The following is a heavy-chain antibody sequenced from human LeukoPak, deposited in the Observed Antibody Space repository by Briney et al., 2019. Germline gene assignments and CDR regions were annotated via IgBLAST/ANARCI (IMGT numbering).Heavy chain of an antibody. D-gene: IGHD2/OR15-2a*01. CDR2: ISSSAGTL. CDR1: GFTFSTFS. Sequence: GGSLRLSCAASGFTFSTFSMYWVRQAPGKGLEWVSSISSSAGTLYYADSVKGRFTISRDNAKNSLFLQMNSLGAEDTAVYYCARGGFFSDCWGQGTLVTVSS. V-gene: IGHV3-48*01. CDR3: ARGGFFSDC. J-gene: IGHJ4*02.